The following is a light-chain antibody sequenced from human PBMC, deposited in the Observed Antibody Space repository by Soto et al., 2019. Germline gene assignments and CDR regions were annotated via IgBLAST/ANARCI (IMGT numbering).Light chain of an antibody. CDR2: NNN. CDR1: SSNIGSNY. CDR3: AAWDDSLSGVV. V-gene: IGLV1-47*02. Sequence: QSVLTQSPSTSGTPGQRVTISCSGSSSNIGSNYVYWYQQLPGTAPKLLIYNNNQRPSGVPDRFSGSKSGTSASLAVSGLRSEDEADYYCAAWDDSLSGVVFGGGTKVTVL. J-gene: IGLJ2*01.